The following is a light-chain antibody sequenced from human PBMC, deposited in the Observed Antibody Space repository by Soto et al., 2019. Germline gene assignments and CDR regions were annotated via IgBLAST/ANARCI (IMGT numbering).Light chain of an antibody. CDR3: QSDNNWGPWT. CDR2: GAS. J-gene: IGKJ1*01. CDR1: QSVSSN. V-gene: IGKV3D-15*01. Sequence: EIVMTQSPATLSVSPGERATLSCRASQSVSSNLAWYQQKPGQAPRLLIYGASTRATGIPARFSGSGSGTEFTLRISNLQAEEFAGYYCQSDNNWGPWTFGQGTKLEIK.